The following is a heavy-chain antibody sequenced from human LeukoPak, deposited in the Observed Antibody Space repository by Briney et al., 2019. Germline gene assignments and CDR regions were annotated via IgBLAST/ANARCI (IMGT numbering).Heavy chain of an antibody. V-gene: IGHV3-53*01. J-gene: IGHJ3*02. CDR1: GFSVCNNY. CDR2: IYSGGTT. D-gene: IGHD6-13*01. Sequence: PWGSLRLSCAPSGFSVCNNYMNWVRQAPGKGLEWVSLIYSGGTTYYEDSVKGRFTISRDNSKNTLYLQINRLRVEDTAVYYCARDMEGRGIAAASVYDIWGQGTMVTVSS. CDR3: ARDMEGRGIAAASVYDI.